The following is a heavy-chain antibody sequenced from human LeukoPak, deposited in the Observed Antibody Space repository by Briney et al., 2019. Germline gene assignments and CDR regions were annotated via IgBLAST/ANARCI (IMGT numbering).Heavy chain of an antibody. CDR2: IYYSGST. J-gene: IGHJ3*02. Sequence: SETLSLTCTASGGSISSYYWSWFRQPPGKGLEGIGYIYYSGSTNYNPSLKSRVTISVDTSKNQFSLKLSSVTAADTAVYYCARVAAPDAFDIWGQGTMVTVSS. V-gene: IGHV4-59*01. D-gene: IGHD6-19*01. CDR3: ARVAAPDAFDI. CDR1: GGSISSYY.